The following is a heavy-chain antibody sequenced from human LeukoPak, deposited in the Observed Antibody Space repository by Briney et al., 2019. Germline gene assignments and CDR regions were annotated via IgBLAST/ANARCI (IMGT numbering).Heavy chain of an antibody. J-gene: IGHJ4*02. V-gene: IGHV3-23*01. CDR2: ISGSGGST. CDR1: GFTFSSYA. CDR3: AKVYFGGERWRGVDY. Sequence: GGSLRLFCAASGFTFSSYAMSWVRQAPGKGLEWVSAISGSGGSTYYADSVKGRFTISRDNSKNTLYLQMNSLRAEDTAVYYCAKVYFGGERWRGVDYWGQGTLVTVSS. D-gene: IGHD5-24*01.